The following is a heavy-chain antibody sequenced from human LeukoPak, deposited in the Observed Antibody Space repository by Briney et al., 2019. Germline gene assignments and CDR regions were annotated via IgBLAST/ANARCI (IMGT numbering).Heavy chain of an antibody. J-gene: IGHJ4*02. CDR3: TTEGVPGYHWNDGDY. D-gene: IGHD1-20*01. CDR1: GGTFSSYA. V-gene: IGHV1-69*06. CDR2: IIPIFGTA. Sequence: SVKVSCKASGGTFSSYAISWVRQAPGQGLEWMGGIIPIFGTANYAQKFQGRVTITADKSTSTAYMELSSLRSEDTAVYYCTTEGVPGYHWNDGDYWGQGTLVTISS.